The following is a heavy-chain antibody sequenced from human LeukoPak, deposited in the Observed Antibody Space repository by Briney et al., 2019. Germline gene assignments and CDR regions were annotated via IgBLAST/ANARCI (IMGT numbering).Heavy chain of an antibody. V-gene: IGHV3-23*01. D-gene: IGHD3-22*01. J-gene: IGHJ4*02. Sequence: GGSLRLSCAASGFTFSSYAMSWVRQAPGKGLEWVSAQSGSSGATYYADSVKGRFTISRDSSKNTLFLQMDSLRAEDTAIYYCAKSQEHDSVAYYYSNFDYWGQGTLVTVSS. CDR1: GFTFSSYA. CDR3: AKSQEHDSVAYYYSNFDY. CDR2: QSGSSGAT.